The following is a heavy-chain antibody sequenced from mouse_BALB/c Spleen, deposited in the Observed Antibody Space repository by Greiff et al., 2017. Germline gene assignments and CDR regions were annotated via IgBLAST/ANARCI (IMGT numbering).Heavy chain of an antibody. CDR2: INSNGGST. D-gene: IGHD1-1*01. J-gene: IGHJ2*01. CDR3: ARVRYYGSSYDY. V-gene: IGHV5-6-3*01. Sequence: EVMLVESGGGLVQPGGSLKLSCAASGFTFSSYGMSWVRQTPDKRLELVATINSNGGSTYYPDSVKGRFTISRDNAKNTLYLQMSSLKSEDTAMYYYARVRYYGSSYDYWGQGTTLTVSS. CDR1: GFTFSSYG.